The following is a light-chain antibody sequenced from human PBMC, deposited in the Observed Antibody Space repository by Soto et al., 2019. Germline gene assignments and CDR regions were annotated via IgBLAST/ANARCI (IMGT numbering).Light chain of an antibody. CDR2: GAS. J-gene: IGKJ1*01. CDR3: QKYGSSPPT. V-gene: IGKV3-20*01. Sequence: DIVLTQSPGTLSLSPGEGATLSCRVSQSVSSSYLAWYQQKTGQAPRLLIYGASSRATGIPDRLSGSGSGTDFNLTISRLEPEDFAVYYCQKYGSSPPTCGQGTKVDIK. CDR1: QSVSSSY.